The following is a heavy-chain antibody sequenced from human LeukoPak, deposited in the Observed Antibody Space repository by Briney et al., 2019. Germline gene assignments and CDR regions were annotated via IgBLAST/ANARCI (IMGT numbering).Heavy chain of an antibody. CDR2: IYHSGST. CDR1: GGSISSSNW. CDR3: ARVRTPHWTHSPIFDY. D-gene: IGHD3/OR15-3a*01. Sequence: SGTLSLTCAVSGGSISSSNWGSWVRQPPGKGLEWIGEIYHSGSTNYNPSLKSRVTISVDKSKNQFSLKLSSVTAADTAVYYCARVRTPHWTHSPIFDYWGQGTLVTVSS. J-gene: IGHJ4*02. V-gene: IGHV4-4*02.